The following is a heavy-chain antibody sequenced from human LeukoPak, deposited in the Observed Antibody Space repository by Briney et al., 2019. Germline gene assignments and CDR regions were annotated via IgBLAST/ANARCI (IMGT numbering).Heavy chain of an antibody. Sequence: GGSLRLSCAASGFTFSSYSMNWVRQAPGKGLEWVSSISSSSSYIYYADSVKGRFTISRDNAKNSLYLQMNSLRAEDTAVYYCARDRTYYDFWSGYFPASGGLEYYFDYWGQGTLVTVSS. J-gene: IGHJ4*02. CDR2: ISSSSSYI. CDR1: GFTFSSYS. V-gene: IGHV3-21*01. CDR3: ARDRTYYDFWSGYFPASGGLEYYFDY. D-gene: IGHD3-3*01.